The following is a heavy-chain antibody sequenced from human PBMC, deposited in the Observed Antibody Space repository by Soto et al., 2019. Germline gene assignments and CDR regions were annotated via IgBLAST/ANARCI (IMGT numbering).Heavy chain of an antibody. J-gene: IGHJ4*02. CDR3: ARHRFNYYDDTVYYYFDY. D-gene: IGHD3-22*01. CDR1: GYSFTSYG. V-gene: IGHV1-18*04. CDR2: ISGHNGNT. Sequence: ASVEVSCKASGYSFTSYGIRWVRQAPGQGPEWMGWISGHNGNTNHPQSLQGRVTMTTDTSRNTAYMELRSLRSDDTAVYYCARHRFNYYDDTVYYYFDYWGQGTLVTVYS.